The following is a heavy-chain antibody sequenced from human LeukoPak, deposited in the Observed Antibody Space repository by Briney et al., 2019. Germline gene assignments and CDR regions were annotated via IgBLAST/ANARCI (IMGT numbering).Heavy chain of an antibody. CDR3: ARDLLVRGVIILFGY. Sequence: GASVKVSCKASGYTFTSYAMHWVRQAPGQRLEWMGWINAGNGDTKYSQKFQGRVTITRDTSASTAYMELSSLRSEDTAVCYCARDLLVRGVIILFGYWGQGTLVTVSS. CDR2: INAGNGDT. J-gene: IGHJ4*02. D-gene: IGHD3-10*01. V-gene: IGHV1-3*01. CDR1: GYTFTSYA.